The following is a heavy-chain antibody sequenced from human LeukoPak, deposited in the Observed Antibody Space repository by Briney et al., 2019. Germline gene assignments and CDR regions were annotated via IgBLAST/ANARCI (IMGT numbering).Heavy chain of an antibody. D-gene: IGHD6-13*01. CDR2: ISGYNGHT. V-gene: IGHV1-18*01. CDR3: AREGIRIAAAGTIDY. J-gene: IGHJ4*02. CDR1: GYIFTNYY. Sequence: ASVKVSCKASGYIFTNYYITWVRQAPGQGLEYMGWISGYNGHTNYAQKLQDRVTMTTDTSTSTAYMELRSLRSDDTAMYYCAREGIRIAAAGTIDYWGQGTLVTVSS.